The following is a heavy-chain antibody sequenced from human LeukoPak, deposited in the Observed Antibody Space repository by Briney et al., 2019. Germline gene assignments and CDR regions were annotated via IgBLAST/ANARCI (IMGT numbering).Heavy chain of an antibody. CDR3: ARRRDGYNYFLDY. Sequence: SETLSLTCTVSGGSISSSSYYWGWIRQPPGKGLEWIGSIYYSGSTYYNPSLKSRVTISVDTSKNQFSLKLSPVTAADTAVYYCARRRDGYNYFLDYWGQGILVTVSS. V-gene: IGHV4-39*01. CDR1: GGSISSSSYY. CDR2: IYYSGST. D-gene: IGHD5-24*01. J-gene: IGHJ4*02.